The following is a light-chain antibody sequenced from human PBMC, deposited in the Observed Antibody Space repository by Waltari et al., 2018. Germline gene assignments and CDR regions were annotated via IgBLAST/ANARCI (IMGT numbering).Light chain of an antibody. CDR3: MQALQTPRYT. V-gene: IGKV2-28*01. CDR1: KSLLNSNGYNY. Sequence: EIVMTQSPLSLPVTPGASASISCRSSKSLLNSNGYNYLDWFLQKPGQPPQLLIYLGSNRASGVPDRFSGSGSGTEFTLKISRVEAEDVGVYYCMQALQTPRYTFGQGTKLEIK. J-gene: IGKJ2*01. CDR2: LGS.